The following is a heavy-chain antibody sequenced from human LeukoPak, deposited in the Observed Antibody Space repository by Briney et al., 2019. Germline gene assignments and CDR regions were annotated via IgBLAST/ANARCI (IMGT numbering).Heavy chain of an antibody. D-gene: IGHD6-13*01. J-gene: IGHJ4*02. Sequence: GVSLRLSCAASGFTFSSYAMSWVRQAPGKGLEWVSAISGSGGSTYYADSVKGRFTISRDNSKNTLYLQMNSLRAEDTAVYYCAKGGPGYSSSWTPFDYWGQGTLVTVSS. V-gene: IGHV3-23*01. CDR3: AKGGPGYSSSWTPFDY. CDR1: GFTFSSYA. CDR2: ISGSGGST.